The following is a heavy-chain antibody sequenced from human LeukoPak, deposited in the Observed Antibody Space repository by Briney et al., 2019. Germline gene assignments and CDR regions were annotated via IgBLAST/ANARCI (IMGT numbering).Heavy chain of an antibody. J-gene: IGHJ4*02. Sequence: GASVKVSCKASGYTFTDYCMYWVRQAPGQGLEWMGWIIPNSGGTDYAQRFQGRVTMTRDTSITTAYMELGSLRSDDTAVYYCARFSTRGWHFDYWGQGTLVTVSS. V-gene: IGHV1-2*02. CDR2: IIPNSGGT. CDR3: ARFSTRGWHFDY. CDR1: GYTFTDYC. D-gene: IGHD6-19*01.